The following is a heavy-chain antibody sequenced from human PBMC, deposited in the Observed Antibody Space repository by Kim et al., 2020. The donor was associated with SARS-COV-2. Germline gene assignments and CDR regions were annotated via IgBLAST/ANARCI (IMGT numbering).Heavy chain of an antibody. D-gene: IGHD6-25*01. V-gene: IGHV3-11*06. Sequence: SVKGRFPISRNNAKTSLYLQMTSLRAEDTAVYYCARDSRKGPAAEDWFDPWGQGTLVTVSS. J-gene: IGHJ5*02. CDR3: ARDSRKGPAAEDWFDP.